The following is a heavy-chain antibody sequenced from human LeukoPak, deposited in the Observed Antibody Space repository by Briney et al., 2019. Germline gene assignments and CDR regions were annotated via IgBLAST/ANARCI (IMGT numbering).Heavy chain of an antibody. Sequence: GGSLTRTCAATGFTFGDYGMSWVRQAPGKGLEWVSGINWNGGSTGYADSVKGRFTISRDNAKNSLYLQMNSLRAEDTALYYCARVLPSPRYDSSGPNDYWGQGTLVTVSS. J-gene: IGHJ4*02. CDR3: ARVLPSPRYDSSGPNDY. V-gene: IGHV3-20*04. CDR1: GFTFGDYG. CDR2: INWNGGST. D-gene: IGHD3-22*01.